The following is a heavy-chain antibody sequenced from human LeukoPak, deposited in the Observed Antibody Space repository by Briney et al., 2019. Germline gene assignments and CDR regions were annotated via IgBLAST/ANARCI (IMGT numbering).Heavy chain of an antibody. V-gene: IGHV3-30-3*01. D-gene: IGHD2-15*01. Sequence: GRSVRLSCVASGFTFSNYAMHWVRQTPGRGLEWVAVISYDGSNKYYADSVKGRFTISRDNSKNTLYLQMNSLRAEDTAVYYCARDYCSGGSCQLDYWGQGTLVTVSS. J-gene: IGHJ4*02. CDR2: ISYDGSNK. CDR1: GFTFSNYA. CDR3: ARDYCSGGSCQLDY.